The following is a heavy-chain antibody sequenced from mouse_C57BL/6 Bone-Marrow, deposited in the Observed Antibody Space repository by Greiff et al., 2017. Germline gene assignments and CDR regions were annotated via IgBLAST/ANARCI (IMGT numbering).Heavy chain of an antibody. Sequence: EVQLQQSVAELVRPGASVKLSCTASGFNIKNTYMRWVKQRPEQGLEWIGRIDPANGTTKYAPKFKGKATITADTSSNTAYLPLSSLTSEDTAIYYCARGGYYDYDENYWGQGTTLTVSS. D-gene: IGHD2-4*01. J-gene: IGHJ2*01. CDR2: IDPANGTT. CDR1: GFNIKNTY. CDR3: ARGGYYDYDENY. V-gene: IGHV14-3*01.